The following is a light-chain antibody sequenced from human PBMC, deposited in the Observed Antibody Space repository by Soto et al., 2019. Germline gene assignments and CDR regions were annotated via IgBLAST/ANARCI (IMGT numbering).Light chain of an antibody. CDR2: DAS. J-gene: IGKJ3*01. CDR1: QDITSY. V-gene: IGKV1-33*01. CDR3: QHCDYLPI. Sequence: DIQMPQSPSSLSASVGDRVTITCQASQDITSYLDWYQHKPGKAPKPLIYDASILEAGVPPRFSGSGSGTDFTPTIRRLQPEDVATYYCQHCDYLPIFGPGTTVDFK.